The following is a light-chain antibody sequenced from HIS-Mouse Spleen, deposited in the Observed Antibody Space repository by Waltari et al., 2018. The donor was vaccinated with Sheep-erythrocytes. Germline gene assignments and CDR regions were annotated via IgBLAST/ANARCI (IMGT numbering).Light chain of an antibody. CDR1: NIGSKN. Sequence: SYELTQPLSVSVALGQTARITCGGNNIGSKNVHWYQQKPGQAPVMVIYRDSNRPSGLPERFSCSKSGNTATLTISRAQAGDDADYYCQVWDSSTVVFGGGTKLTVL. J-gene: IGLJ2*01. CDR3: QVWDSSTVV. CDR2: RDS. V-gene: IGLV3-9*01.